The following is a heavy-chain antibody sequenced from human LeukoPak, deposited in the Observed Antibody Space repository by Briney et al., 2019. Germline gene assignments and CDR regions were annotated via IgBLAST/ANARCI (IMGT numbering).Heavy chain of an antibody. CDR3: ARNEIDY. CDR2: ISSSSGTI. CDR1: GFTFSSYS. J-gene: IGHJ4*02. Sequence: GGSLRLSCAASGFTFSSYSMNWVRQAPGKGLEWVSYISSSSGTIYYADFVKGRFTISRDNAQNSLYLQMNSLRAEDTAVYYCARNEIDYWGQGTLVTVSS. V-gene: IGHV3-48*04.